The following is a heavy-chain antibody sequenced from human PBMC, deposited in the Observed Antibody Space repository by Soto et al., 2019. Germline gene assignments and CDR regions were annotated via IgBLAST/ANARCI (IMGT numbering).Heavy chain of an antibody. CDR1: GGTFSNYA. CDR2: IIPISGTA. D-gene: IGHD2-2*01. V-gene: IGHV1-69*01. CDR3: ARSQGSSTSLEIYYYYYYGMDV. Sequence: QVQLVQSGAEVKKPGSSVKVSCKASGGTFSNYAISWVRQAPGQGLEWMGGIIPISGTANYAQKFQGRVNITAGESTSTAYMELSSLRSEDTAVYYCARSQGSSTSLEIYYYYYYGMDVWGQGTTVTVSS. J-gene: IGHJ6*02.